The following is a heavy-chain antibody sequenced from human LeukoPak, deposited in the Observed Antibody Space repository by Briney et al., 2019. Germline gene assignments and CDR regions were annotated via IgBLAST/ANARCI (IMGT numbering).Heavy chain of an antibody. CDR3: ARFGRDGYNP. Sequence: PSETLSLTCTVSGDSISSSGYNWDWIRQPPGKGLGWIGNLDDSGSTYYNPSLKSRVTISVGTSKNQCSLKLSSVTAADTAVYYCARFGRDGYNPWGQGTLVTVSS. J-gene: IGHJ4*02. V-gene: IGHV4-39*01. CDR2: LDDSGST. CDR1: GDSISSSGYN. D-gene: IGHD5-24*01.